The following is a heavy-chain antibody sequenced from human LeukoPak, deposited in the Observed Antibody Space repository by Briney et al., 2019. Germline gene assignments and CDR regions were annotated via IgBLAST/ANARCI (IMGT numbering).Heavy chain of an antibody. V-gene: IGHV1-69*06. CDR2: IIPIFGTA. CDR1: GGTFSSYA. J-gene: IGHJ4*02. D-gene: IGHD1-26*01. CDR3: AREESIGRYQFLHDY. Sequence: SVKVSCKASGGTFSSYAISWVRQAPGQGLEWMGGIIPIFGTANYAQKFQGRVTITADKSTSTAYMELSSLRSEDTAVYYCAREESIGRYQFLHDYWGQGTLVTVSS.